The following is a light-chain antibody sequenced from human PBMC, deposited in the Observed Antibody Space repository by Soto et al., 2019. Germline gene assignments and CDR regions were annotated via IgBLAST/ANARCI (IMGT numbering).Light chain of an antibody. J-gene: IGKJ1*01. Sequence: EIVMTQSPATLSVSPGERATLSCRASQSVSSDLAWYQQKPGQAPRLLIYGASTRATGIPARFSGSGSGTECTLTISSLQSEDFALYYCQQYNNWPPWTFGQGTKVEIK. CDR1: QSVSSD. V-gene: IGKV3-15*01. CDR2: GAS. CDR3: QQYNNWPPWT.